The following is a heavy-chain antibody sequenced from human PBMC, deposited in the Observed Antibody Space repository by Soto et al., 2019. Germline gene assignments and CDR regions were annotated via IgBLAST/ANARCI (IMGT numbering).Heavy chain of an antibody. CDR2: IYYSGST. D-gene: IGHD3-10*01. V-gene: IGHV4-59*11. CDR3: ARRGADLLWFGELPNQIFDI. J-gene: IGHJ3*02. CDR1: GGSISSHY. Sequence: TSETLSLTCTVSGGSISSHYWSWIRQPPGKGLEWIGYIYYSGSTNYNPSLKSRVTISVDTSKNQFSLKLSSVTAADTAVYYCARRGADLLWFGELPNQIFDIWGHGTMVT.